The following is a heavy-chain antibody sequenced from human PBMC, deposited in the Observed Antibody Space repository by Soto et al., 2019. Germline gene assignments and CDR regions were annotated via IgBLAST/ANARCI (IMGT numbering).Heavy chain of an antibody. CDR2: ISVYKGIT. J-gene: IGHJ5*02. CDR1: GYTFTSYG. V-gene: IGHV1-18*01. CDR3: ARGPTAAAGKRTTFDP. Sequence: ASVKVSCKASGYTFTSYGVSWVRQAPGQGLEWMGRISVYKGITNYAQKLQGRVTMTTDTSTSTAYMELRSLRSEDTAVYYCARGPTAAAGKRTTFDPWGQGTLVTVSS. D-gene: IGHD6-13*01.